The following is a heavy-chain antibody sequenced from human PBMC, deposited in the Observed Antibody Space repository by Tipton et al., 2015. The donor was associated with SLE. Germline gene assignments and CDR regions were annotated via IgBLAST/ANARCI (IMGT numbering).Heavy chain of an antibody. D-gene: IGHD6-19*01. CDR1: GGSFSGYF. J-gene: IGHJ4*02. CDR2: INHSGTT. V-gene: IGHV4-34*01. CDR3: ARALSSGWYYY. Sequence: TLSLTCAVYGGSFSGYFWSWIRQLPDKGLEWIGEINHSGTTNCNPSLKSRVTISVDTSKNQFSLKLSSVTAADTAVYYCARALSSGWYYYWGQGTLVTVSS.